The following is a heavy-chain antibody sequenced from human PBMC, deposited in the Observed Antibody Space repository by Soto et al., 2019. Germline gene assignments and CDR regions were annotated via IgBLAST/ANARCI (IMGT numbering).Heavy chain of an antibody. D-gene: IGHD3-22*01. Sequence: ASVKVSCKASGYTFTSYGISWVRRAPGQGLEWMGWISAYNGNTNYAQKLQGRVTMTTDTSTSTAYMELRSLRSDDTAVYYCARGVPITMIVVVIPPWLDPWGQGTLVTVSS. J-gene: IGHJ5*02. V-gene: IGHV1-18*01. CDR1: GYTFTSYG. CDR3: ARGVPITMIVVVIPPWLDP. CDR2: ISAYNGNT.